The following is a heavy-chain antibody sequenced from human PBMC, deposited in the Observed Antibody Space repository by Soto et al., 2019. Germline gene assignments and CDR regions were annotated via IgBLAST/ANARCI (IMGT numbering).Heavy chain of an antibody. V-gene: IGHV3-48*02. Sequence: PGGSLRLSCAASGFTFSSYSMNWVRQALGKGLEWVSYISSSSTIYYADSMKGRFTISRDNAKNSLYLQMNSLRDEDTAVYYCAREGEAMVENAFDIWGQGTMVTVSS. J-gene: IGHJ3*02. D-gene: IGHD5-18*01. CDR3: AREGEAMVENAFDI. CDR2: ISSSSTI. CDR1: GFTFSSYS.